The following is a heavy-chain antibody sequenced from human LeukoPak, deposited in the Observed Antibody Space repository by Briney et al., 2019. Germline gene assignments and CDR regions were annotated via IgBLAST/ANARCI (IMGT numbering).Heavy chain of an antibody. CDR1: GGSISSSTYY. CDR3: ARPASSGYFLDAFDI. V-gene: IGHV4-39*01. J-gene: IGHJ3*02. CDR2: IYYSGST. Sequence: SETLSLTCTVSGGSISSSTYYWGWIRQPPGKGLEWIGSIYYSGSTYYNPSLKSRVTISVDTSKNQFSLKLSSVTAADTAVYYCARPASSGYFLDAFDIWGQGTMVTVSS. D-gene: IGHD3-22*01.